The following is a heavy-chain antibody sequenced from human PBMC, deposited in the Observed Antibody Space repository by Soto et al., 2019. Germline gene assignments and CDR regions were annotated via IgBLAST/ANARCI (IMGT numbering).Heavy chain of an antibody. CDR3: AKLCYYDSSGYGY. D-gene: IGHD3-22*01. V-gene: IGHV3-23*01. CDR1: GFTFSSYA. Sequence: EVQLLESGGGLVQPGGSLRLSCAASGFTFSSYAMSWVRQAPGKGLEWVSAISGSGGSTYYADSVKGRFTISRDNSKNTLYLQMNSLKSENTAVYYCAKLCYYDSSGYGYWGQGTLVTVSS. J-gene: IGHJ4*02. CDR2: ISGSGGST.